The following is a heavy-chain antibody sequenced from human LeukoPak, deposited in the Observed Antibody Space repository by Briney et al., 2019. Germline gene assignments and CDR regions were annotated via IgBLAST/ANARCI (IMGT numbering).Heavy chain of an antibody. Sequence: GGSLRLSCAASGFTFSSYAMHWVRQAPGKGLEWVAVISYDGSNKYYADSVKGRFTISRDNSKNTLYLQMNSLRAEDTAVYYCAPSLWSGYVNWFDPWGQGTLVTVSS. CDR1: GFTFSSYA. D-gene: IGHD3-3*01. CDR3: APSLWSGYVNWFDP. V-gene: IGHV3-30-3*01. CDR2: ISYDGSNK. J-gene: IGHJ5*02.